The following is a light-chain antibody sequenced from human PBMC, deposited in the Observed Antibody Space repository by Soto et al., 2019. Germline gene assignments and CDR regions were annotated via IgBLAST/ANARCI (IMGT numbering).Light chain of an antibody. CDR3: QQYNSYPLT. CDR2: KAS. CDR1: QSISSW. Sequence: DIKMYQSPSTLSASVGDRVTITCRASQSISSWLAWYQQKPGKAPKLLIYKASSLESGVPSRFSGSGSGTEFTLTISSLQPDDFATYYCQQYNSYPLTFGGGTKVDIK. J-gene: IGKJ4*01. V-gene: IGKV1-5*03.